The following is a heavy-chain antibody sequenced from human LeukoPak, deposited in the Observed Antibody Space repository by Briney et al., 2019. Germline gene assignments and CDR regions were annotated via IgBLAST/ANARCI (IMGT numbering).Heavy chain of an antibody. CDR3: ARDPYSNYPFDY. V-gene: IGHV1-69*04. CDR1: GGTFSSYA. Sequence: SVKVSCKASGGTFSSYAISWVRQAPGQGLEWMGRIIPILGIANYAQKFQGRVTITADKSTSTAYMELSSLRSEDTAVYYCARDPYSNYPFDYWGQGTLVTVSS. CDR2: IIPILGIA. D-gene: IGHD4-11*01. J-gene: IGHJ4*02.